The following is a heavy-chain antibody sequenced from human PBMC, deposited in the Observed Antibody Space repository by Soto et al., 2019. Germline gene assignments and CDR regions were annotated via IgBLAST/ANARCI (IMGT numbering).Heavy chain of an antibody. CDR3: ARAQGREVVAATGL. V-gene: IGHV1-58*02. J-gene: IGHJ4*02. D-gene: IGHD2-15*01. CDR1: GFTFTSSA. CDR2: IVVGSGNT. Sequence: SVKVSCKASGFTFTSSAMQWVRQARGQRLEWIGWIVVGSGNTNYAQKFQERVTITRDMSTSTAYMELSSLRSEDTAVYYCARAQGREVVAATGLWGQGTLVTVSS.